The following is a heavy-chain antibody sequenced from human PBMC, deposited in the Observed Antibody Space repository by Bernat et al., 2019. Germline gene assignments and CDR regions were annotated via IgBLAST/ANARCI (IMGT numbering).Heavy chain of an antibody. Sequence: EVQLVESGGGLVQPGGSLRLSCAASGFTFSRYWMSWVRQAPGKGLEWVANIKQDGSEKYYVDSVKGRFTISRDNAKNSLYLQMNSLRAEDTAVYYCARVTIMITFGGQSDAFDIWGQGTMVTVSS. J-gene: IGHJ3*02. CDR1: GFTFSRYW. CDR3: ARVTIMITFGGQSDAFDI. D-gene: IGHD3-16*01. V-gene: IGHV3-7*01. CDR2: IKQDGSEK.